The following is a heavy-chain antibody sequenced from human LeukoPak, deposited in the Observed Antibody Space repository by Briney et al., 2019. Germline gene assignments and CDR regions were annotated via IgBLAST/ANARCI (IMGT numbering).Heavy chain of an antibody. CDR3: ARLGEGHLIGDSGSYYVSPGPPDY. D-gene: IGHD1-26*01. CDR2: IYYSGST. Sequence: SETLSLTCGVYGGSFSGYYWSWIRQPPGKGLEWIGYIYYSGSTNYNPSLKSRVTISVDTSKNQFSLKLSSVTAADTAVYYCARLGEGHLIGDSGSYYVSPGPPDYWGQGTLVTVSS. CDR1: GGSFSGYY. J-gene: IGHJ4*02. V-gene: IGHV4-59*08.